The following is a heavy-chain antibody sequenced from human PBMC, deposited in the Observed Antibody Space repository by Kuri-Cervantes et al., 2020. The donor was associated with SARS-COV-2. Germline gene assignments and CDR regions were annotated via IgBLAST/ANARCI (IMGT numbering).Heavy chain of an antibody. CDR3: ARGVAYFDFWRIYYTGWFDT. J-gene: IGHJ5*02. CDR2: ISPYNGNE. V-gene: IGHV1-18*01. D-gene: IGHD3-3*01. Sequence: ASVKVSCKASGYTFVIYGITWVRQAPGQGLEWMGWISPYNGNENYAQKFQGRVTMTRDTSISTAYMELSSLRSEDTAVYYCARGVAYFDFWRIYYTGWFDTWGQGTLVTVSS. CDR1: GYTFVIYG.